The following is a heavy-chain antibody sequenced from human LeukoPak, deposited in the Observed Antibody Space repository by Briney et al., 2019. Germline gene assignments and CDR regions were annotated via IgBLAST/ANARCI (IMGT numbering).Heavy chain of an antibody. CDR1: GFTFSSYG. J-gene: IGHJ3*02. D-gene: IGHD1-1*01. CDR3: ARELRENGVFDI. V-gene: IGHV3-53*01. Sequence: GGTLRLSCAASGFTFSSYGMSWVRQAPGKGLEWVSEIYSDGSTYYAASVKGRFSISRDNSKNTVYLQMNSLRAEDTAVYYCARELRENGVFDIWGQGTMVTVSS. CDR2: IYSDGST.